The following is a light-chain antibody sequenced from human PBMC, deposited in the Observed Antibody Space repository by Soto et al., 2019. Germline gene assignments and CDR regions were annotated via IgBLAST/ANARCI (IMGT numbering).Light chain of an antibody. CDR3: QQYNNWPPYT. CDR2: GAS. Sequence: IVMTQSPATLSGSPGERATLSCRASQSVSSNLAWYQQKPGQAPRLLIYGASTRATGIPARFSGSGSGTEFTLTISSLQSEDFAVYYCQQYNNWPPYTFGQGTKVDIK. CDR1: QSVSSN. J-gene: IGKJ2*01. V-gene: IGKV3-15*01.